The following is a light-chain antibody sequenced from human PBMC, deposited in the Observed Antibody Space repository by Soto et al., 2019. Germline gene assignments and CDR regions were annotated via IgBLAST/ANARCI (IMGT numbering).Light chain of an antibody. V-gene: IGKV2-28*01. CDR1: QSLLHSNGYNY. Sequence: DIVMTQSPLSLPVTPGEPASISCRSSQSLLHSNGYNYLDWYLQKPGESPQLLIYLGSSRSSGVPDRFTGSGSGTDFTLKISRVEAEDVGVYYSMQALQTPRTFGQGTKVEIK. J-gene: IGKJ1*01. CDR3: MQALQTPRT. CDR2: LGS.